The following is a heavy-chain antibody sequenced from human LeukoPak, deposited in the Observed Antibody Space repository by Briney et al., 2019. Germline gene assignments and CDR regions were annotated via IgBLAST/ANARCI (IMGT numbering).Heavy chain of an antibody. CDR2: ISAYNGNT. CDR1: GYTFTSYG. D-gene: IGHD5-12*01. J-gene: IGHJ5*02. CDR3: ARDFGVGIVATISLGWFDP. Sequence: ASVKVSCKASGYTFTSYGISWVRQAPGQGLEWMGWISAYNGNTNYAQKLQGRVTMTTDTSTSTAYMELRSLRSDDTAVYYCARDFGVGIVATISLGWFDPWGQGTLVAVSS. V-gene: IGHV1-18*01.